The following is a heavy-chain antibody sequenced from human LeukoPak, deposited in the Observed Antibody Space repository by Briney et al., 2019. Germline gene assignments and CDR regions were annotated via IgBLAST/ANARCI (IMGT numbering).Heavy chain of an antibody. D-gene: IGHD3-22*01. V-gene: IGHV4-61*02. CDR2: IWADGAP. Sequence: SETLSLTCTVSGGSISSGNYYWSWIRQPAGRGLEWIGRIWADGAPTYRPSLKSRVTISVDTSKNQFSLRLSSVTAADTAVYYCARGRDSRGYQFMGFDSWGQGALVTVSS. CDR3: ARGRDSRGYQFMGFDS. J-gene: IGHJ4*02. CDR1: GGSISSGNYY.